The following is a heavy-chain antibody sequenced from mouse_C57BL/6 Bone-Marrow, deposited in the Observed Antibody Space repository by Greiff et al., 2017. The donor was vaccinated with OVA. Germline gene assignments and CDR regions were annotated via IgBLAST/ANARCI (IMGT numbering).Heavy chain of an antibody. V-gene: IGHV1-54*01. CDR3: ARDYYGSSWYFDV. Sequence: VQLQQSGAELVRPGTSVKVSCKASGYAFTNYLIEWVKQRPGQGLEWIGVLNPGSGGTSYNQKFKGKATLTVDKSSSTAYMELRSLTSEDSAVYYCARDYYGSSWYFDVWATGTTVTVSS. CDR2: LNPGSGGT. D-gene: IGHD1-1*01. J-gene: IGHJ1*03. CDR1: GYAFTNYL.